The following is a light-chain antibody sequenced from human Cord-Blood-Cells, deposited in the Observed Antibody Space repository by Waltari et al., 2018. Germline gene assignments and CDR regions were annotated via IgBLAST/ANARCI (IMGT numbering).Light chain of an antibody. CDR1: QSVLYSANNKNY. CDR2: WAS. V-gene: IGKV4-1*01. Sequence: EIVMTQSPDSLAVSLGARAPINCKSSQSVLYSANNKNYLALYQQKPGQPPKLLIYWASTRESGVPDRFSGSGSGTDFTLTISSLQAEDVAVYYCQQYYSTPITFGQGTRLESK. J-gene: IGKJ5*01. CDR3: QQYYSTPIT.